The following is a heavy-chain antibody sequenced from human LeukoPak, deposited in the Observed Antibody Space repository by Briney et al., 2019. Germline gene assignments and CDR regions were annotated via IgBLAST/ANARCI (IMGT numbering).Heavy chain of an antibody. Sequence: GGSLRLSCAASGFTFSSYDMHWVRQAPGKGLEWMALIRYDGSKEYYAYSVKGRFTISRDNSKNTLYLQMNSLRVDDTAVYYCAKLGDSHYYGDYEDYWGQGTLVTVSS. CDR2: IRYDGSKE. V-gene: IGHV3-30*02. D-gene: IGHD4-17*01. J-gene: IGHJ4*02. CDR3: AKLGDSHYYGDYEDY. CDR1: GFTFSSYD.